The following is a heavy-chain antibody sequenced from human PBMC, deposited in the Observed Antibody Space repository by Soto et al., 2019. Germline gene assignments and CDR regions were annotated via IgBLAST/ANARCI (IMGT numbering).Heavy chain of an antibody. Sequence: HPGGSLRLSCAASGFTFSNYAMSWVRQAPGKGLEWVSAIGGSGDWTYYADSVKGRFTISRDNAKNTLYPQMISLRAEDTAVYYCAIGKVGPTSIHVFDIWSQGTMVTVS. V-gene: IGHV3-23*01. CDR2: IGGSGDWT. CDR3: AIGKVGPTSIHVFDI. D-gene: IGHD1-26*01. CDR1: GFTFSNYA. J-gene: IGHJ3*02.